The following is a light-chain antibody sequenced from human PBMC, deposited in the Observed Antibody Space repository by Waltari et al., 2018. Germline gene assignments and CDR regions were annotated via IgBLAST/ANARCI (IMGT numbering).Light chain of an antibody. V-gene: IGLV2-14*03. CDR3: ASFISGSTSSVL. Sequence: QSALTQPASVSVSPGQSITISCTGTSSDIGAFNYVSWYQQHPGKAPKVLIYDVTNRPSGVSYRFSGSKSGNTASLTISGLQAEDEAYYHCASFISGSTSSVLFGGGTKLTVL. CDR1: SSDIGAFNY. CDR2: DVT. J-gene: IGLJ3*02.